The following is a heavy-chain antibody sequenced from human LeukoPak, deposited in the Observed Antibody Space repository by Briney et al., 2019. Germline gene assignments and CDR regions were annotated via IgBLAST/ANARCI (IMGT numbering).Heavy chain of an antibody. CDR1: GGSISSHY. CDR2: IYYSGST. CDR3: AEYYYDSSGYNDWFDP. J-gene: IGHJ5*02. Sequence: SETLSLTCTVSGGSISSHYWSWIRQPPGKGLEWIGYIYYSGSTSYNPSLKSRVTISVDTSKNQFSLKLSSVTAADTAVYYCAEYYYDSSGYNDWFDPWGQGTLVTVSS. V-gene: IGHV4-59*11. D-gene: IGHD3-22*01.